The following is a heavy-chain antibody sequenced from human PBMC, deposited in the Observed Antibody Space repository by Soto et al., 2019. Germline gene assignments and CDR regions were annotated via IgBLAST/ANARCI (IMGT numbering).Heavy chain of an antibody. CDR3: ARVEITMVRGGGIHY. D-gene: IGHD3-10*01. CDR2: ISAYNGNT. J-gene: IGHJ4*02. CDR1: GYTFTSYG. V-gene: IGHV1-18*01. Sequence: QVQLVQSGAEVKKPGASVKVSCKASGYTFTSYGISWVRQAPGQGLEWMGWISAYNGNTNYAQKLQGRVTMPTDTSTSTAYMELRSLRSEDTAVYYCARVEITMVRGGGIHYLGQGTLVTVSS.